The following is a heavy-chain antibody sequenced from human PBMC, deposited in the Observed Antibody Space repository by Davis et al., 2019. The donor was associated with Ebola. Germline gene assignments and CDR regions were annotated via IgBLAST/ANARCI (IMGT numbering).Heavy chain of an antibody. CDR3: TKVSITVGARYFDS. J-gene: IGHJ4*02. V-gene: IGHV3-73*01. CDR1: GFTFSGSA. CDR2: IRSKANSYAT. D-gene: IGHD4-11*01. Sequence: GESLKISCAASGFTFSGSAMHWVRQASGKGLEWVGRIRSKANSYATAYAASVKGRFTISRDDSKNTAYLQMNSLRTEGTAVYYCTKVSITVGARYFDSWGQGILVTVSS.